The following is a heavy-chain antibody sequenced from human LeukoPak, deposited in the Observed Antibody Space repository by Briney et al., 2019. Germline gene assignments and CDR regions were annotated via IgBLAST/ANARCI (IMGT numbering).Heavy chain of an antibody. V-gene: IGHV4-38-2*02. J-gene: IGHJ5*02. CDR3: ARDLRLGVVAAKGFDP. CDR1: GYSISSGYY. D-gene: IGHD2-15*01. Sequence: SETLSLTCAVSGYSISSGYYWGWIRQPPGKGPEWIGSIYHSGSTYYNPSLKSRVTISADTSKNQFSLKLSSVTAADTAVYYCARDLRLGVVAAKGFDPWGQGTLVTVSS. CDR2: IYHSGST.